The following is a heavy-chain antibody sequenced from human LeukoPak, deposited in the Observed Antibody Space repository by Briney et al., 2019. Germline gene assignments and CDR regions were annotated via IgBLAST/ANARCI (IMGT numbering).Heavy chain of an antibody. J-gene: IGHJ4*02. V-gene: IGHV1-24*01. CDR2: FDPEDGET. CDR1: GYTLTELS. Sequence: ASVKVSCKVSGYTLTELSMHWVRQAPGKGLEWMGGFDPEDGETIYAQKFQGRVTMTEDTSTDTANMELSSLRSEDTAVYYCATPLDFWSGYYYWGQGTLVTVSS. CDR3: ATPLDFWSGYYY. D-gene: IGHD3-3*01.